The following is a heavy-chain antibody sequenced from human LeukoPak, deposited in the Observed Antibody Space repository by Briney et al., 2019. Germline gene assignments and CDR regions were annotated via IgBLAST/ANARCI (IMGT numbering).Heavy chain of an antibody. CDR2: IDPSNSYT. Sequence: GESLKISCKSSGYSFNSYWIHWVRQMPGKGLEWMGRIDPSNSYTNYSPSFKGHVSISVDRSVSTAYLQWSGLKASDTCIYYCARTCYYGSESQDYWGQGTLVTVSS. J-gene: IGHJ4*02. V-gene: IGHV5-10-1*01. D-gene: IGHD3-10*01. CDR3: ARTCYYGSESQDY. CDR1: GYSFNSYW.